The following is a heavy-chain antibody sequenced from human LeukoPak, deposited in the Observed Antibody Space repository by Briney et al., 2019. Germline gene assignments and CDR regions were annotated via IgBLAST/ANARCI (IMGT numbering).Heavy chain of an antibody. V-gene: IGHV4-38-2*02. CDR3: VRYCSSTTCYTRAVDY. J-gene: IGHJ4*02. D-gene: IGHD2-2*02. CDR2: IYHSGSA. CDR1: GYSITSGYN. Sequence: SETLSLTCTVSGYSITSGYNCAWIRQPPGKVLEWIGSIYHSGSAYYNPSLKSRVTISVDTSKNQFSLKLSSVTAADTAVYYCVRYCSSTTCYTRAVDYWGQGTLVTVSS.